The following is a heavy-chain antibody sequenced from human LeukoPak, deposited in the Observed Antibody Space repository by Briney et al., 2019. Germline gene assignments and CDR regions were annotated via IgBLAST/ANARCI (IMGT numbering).Heavy chain of an antibody. J-gene: IGHJ4*02. Sequence: GGSLRLSCAASGFTFSSYAMSWVRQAPGKGLEWVSAISGSGGSTYYADSVKGRFTTSRDNSKNTLYLQMNSLRAEDTAVYYCAKRWYSSGWSDYWGQGTLVTVSS. D-gene: IGHD6-19*01. V-gene: IGHV3-23*01. CDR1: GFTFSSYA. CDR3: AKRWYSSGWSDY. CDR2: ISGSGGST.